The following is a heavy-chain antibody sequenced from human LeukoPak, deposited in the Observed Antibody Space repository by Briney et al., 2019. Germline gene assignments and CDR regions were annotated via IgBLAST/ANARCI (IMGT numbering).Heavy chain of an antibody. CDR1: GFTFSSYG. CDR2: IWYNGSNK. D-gene: IGHD2-15*01. CDR3: AKDPTKLPPSYYFDY. J-gene: IGHJ4*02. Sequence: GRSLRLSCAASGFTFSSYGMHWVRQAPGKGLEWVAVIWYNGSNKYHADSVKGRFTISRDNSKNTLYLLMNSLRAEDTAVYYCAKDPTKLPPSYYFDYWGQGTLVTVSS. V-gene: IGHV3-33*06.